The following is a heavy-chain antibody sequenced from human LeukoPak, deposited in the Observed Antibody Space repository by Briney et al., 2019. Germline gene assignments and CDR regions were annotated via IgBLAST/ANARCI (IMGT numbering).Heavy chain of an antibody. D-gene: IGHD6-19*01. CDR1: GFAFSKYA. CDR2: IGGSGGST. J-gene: IGHJ4*02. Sequence: PGGSLRLSCAASGFAFSKYAMSWVRQAPGKGLEWVSGIGGSGGSTYYRDSVKGRFTISRDNSRNTLYLQMSSLGAEDTAVYYCARDRGGSGPTTTDYWGQGTLVTVSS. V-gene: IGHV3-23*01. CDR3: ARDRGGSGPTTTDY.